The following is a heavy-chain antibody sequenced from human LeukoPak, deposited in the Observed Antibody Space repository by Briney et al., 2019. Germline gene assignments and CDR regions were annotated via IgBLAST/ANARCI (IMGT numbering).Heavy chain of an antibody. CDR2: INTDGSST. CDR3: ARPLPQLNHDPFDY. Sequence: GGSLRLSCAASGFTFSSYWMHWVRQAPGKGLVWVSRINTDGSSTSYADSVKGRFTISRDNAKNTLYLQMNSLRAEDTAVYYCARPLPQLNHDPFDYWGQGTLVTVSS. J-gene: IGHJ4*02. V-gene: IGHV3-74*01. CDR1: GFTFSSYW. D-gene: IGHD1-1*01.